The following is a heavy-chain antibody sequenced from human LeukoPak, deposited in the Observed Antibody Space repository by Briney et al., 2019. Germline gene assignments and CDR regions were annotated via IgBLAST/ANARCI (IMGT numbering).Heavy chain of an antibody. CDR1: GGSFSGYY. CDR2: INHSGST. Sequence: SETLSLSCADYGGSFSGYYWSWIRQPPGKGLEWIGKINHSGSTNYNPSLKSRVTISVDTSKNQFSLKLSSVTAADTAVYYCARSLPGSPGYSSSYIDYWGQGTLVTVSS. D-gene: IGHD6-13*01. V-gene: IGHV4-34*01. J-gene: IGHJ4*02. CDR3: ARSLPGSPGYSSSYIDY.